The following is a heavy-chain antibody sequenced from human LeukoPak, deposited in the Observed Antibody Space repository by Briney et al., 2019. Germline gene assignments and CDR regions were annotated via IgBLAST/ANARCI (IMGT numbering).Heavy chain of an antibody. CDR1: GYTFTGYY. V-gene: IGHV1-2*02. Sequence: VASVKVSCKASGYTFTGYYMHWVRQAPGQGLEWMRWINPNSGGTNYAQKFQGRVTMTRDTSISTAYMELSRLRSDDTAVYYCARDRDGYIDAFDIWGQGTMVTVSS. CDR2: INPNSGGT. D-gene: IGHD5-24*01. J-gene: IGHJ3*02. CDR3: ARDRDGYIDAFDI.